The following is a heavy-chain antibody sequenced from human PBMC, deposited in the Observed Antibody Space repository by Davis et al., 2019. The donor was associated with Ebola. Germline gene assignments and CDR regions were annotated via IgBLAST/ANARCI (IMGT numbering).Heavy chain of an antibody. CDR3: ARVYPGGIYYYGMDV. D-gene: IGHD3-16*01. V-gene: IGHV1-3*01. CDR2: INAGNGNT. J-gene: IGHJ6*02. CDR1: GYTFTSYA. Sequence: ASVKVSCKASGYTFTSYAMHWVRQAPGQRLEWMGWINAGNGNTKYSQKFQGRVTITRDTSASTAYMELSSLRSEDTAVYYCARVYPGGIYYYGMDVWGQGTTVTVSS.